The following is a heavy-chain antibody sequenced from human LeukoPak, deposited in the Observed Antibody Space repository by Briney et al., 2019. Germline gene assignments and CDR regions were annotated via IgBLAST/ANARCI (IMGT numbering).Heavy chain of an antibody. D-gene: IGHD4-23*01. J-gene: IGHJ3*02. Sequence: ASVKVSCKASGYTFTSYDINWVRQATGQGLEWIGWMNPNSGNTGYAQKFQGRVIITRNTSISTAYMELSSLRSEDTAVYYCASTTGVFGAFDIWGQGTMVTVSS. CDR3: ASTTGVFGAFDI. CDR2: MNPNSGNT. V-gene: IGHV1-8*03. CDR1: GYTFTSYD.